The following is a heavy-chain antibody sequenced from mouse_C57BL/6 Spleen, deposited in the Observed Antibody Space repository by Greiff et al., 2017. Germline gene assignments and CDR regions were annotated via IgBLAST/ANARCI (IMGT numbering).Heavy chain of an antibody. CDR2: IHPNSGKT. CDR3: ARWGYYGSSRDY. CDR1: GYTFTSYW. J-gene: IGHJ2*01. V-gene: IGHV1-64*01. Sequence: QVQLQQPGAELVKPGASVKLSCKASGYTFTSYWMHWVKQRPGQGLEWIGMIHPNSGKTNYNEKFKSKATLTVDKSSSTAYMQLSSLTSEDSAVYYCARWGYYGSSRDYWGQGTTLTVAS. D-gene: IGHD1-1*01.